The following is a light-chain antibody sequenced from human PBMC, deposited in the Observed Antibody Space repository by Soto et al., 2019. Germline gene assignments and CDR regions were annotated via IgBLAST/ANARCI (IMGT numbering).Light chain of an antibody. V-gene: IGLV2-14*01. CDR1: SSDVGGYNY. Sequence: QSALTQPASVSGSPGQSITISCTGTSSDVGGYNYVSWYQQQPGKAPKLMIYDVSNRPSGVSNRFSGSKSGNTASLTISGLQAEDEADYYCSSYTSSSTLVVFGRGTKLTVL. CDR3: SSYTSSSTLVV. CDR2: DVS. J-gene: IGLJ2*01.